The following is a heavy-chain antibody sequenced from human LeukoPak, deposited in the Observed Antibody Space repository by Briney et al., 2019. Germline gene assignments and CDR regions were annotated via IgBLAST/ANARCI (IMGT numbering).Heavy chain of an antibody. CDR3: ARAKSVHYDSSGYYYANFDY. J-gene: IGHJ4*02. Sequence: SVKVSCKASGFTFTSSAVQWVRQARGQRLEWIGWIVVGSGNTNYAQKFQERVTITRDMSTSTAYMELSSLRSEDTAVYYCARAKSVHYDSSGYYYANFDYWGQGTLVTVSS. CDR1: GFTFTSSA. V-gene: IGHV1-58*01. CDR2: IVVGSGNT. D-gene: IGHD3-22*01.